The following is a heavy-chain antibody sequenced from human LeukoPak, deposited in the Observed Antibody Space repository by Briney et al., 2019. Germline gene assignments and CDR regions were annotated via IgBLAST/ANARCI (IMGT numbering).Heavy chain of an antibody. V-gene: IGHV1-8*01. D-gene: IGHD6-19*01. CDR2: MNPNGGNT. J-gene: IGHJ4*02. Sequence: ASVKVSCKASGYTFTSYDINWVRQATGQGLEWMGWMNPNGGNTGYAQKFQGRVTMTRNTSISTAYMELSSLRSEDTAVYYCARAVAGTMTFDYWGQGTLVTVSS. CDR3: ARAVAGTMTFDY. CDR1: GYTFTSYD.